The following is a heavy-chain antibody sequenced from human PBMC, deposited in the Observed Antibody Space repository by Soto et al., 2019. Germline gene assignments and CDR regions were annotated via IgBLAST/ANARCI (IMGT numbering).Heavy chain of an antibody. D-gene: IGHD5-12*01. Sequence: QVQLVQSGAEVKKPGSSVKVSCKASGGTFSSYAISWVRQAPGQGLEWMGGIIPIFGTANYAQKFQGRVTITADESTSTAYMELSSLRSEDTXXXXXXXXXRDGYNYDAFDIWGXGTXXXVSS. CDR1: GGTFSSYA. CDR3: XXXXRDGYNYDAFDI. CDR2: IIPIFGTA. V-gene: IGHV1-69*01. J-gene: IGHJ3*02.